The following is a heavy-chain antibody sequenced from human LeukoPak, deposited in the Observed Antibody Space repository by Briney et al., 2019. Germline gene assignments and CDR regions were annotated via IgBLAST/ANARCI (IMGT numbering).Heavy chain of an antibody. CDR3: ARESSPTYYYDSSGYYQDAFDI. V-gene: IGHV3-30-3*01. J-gene: IGHJ3*02. D-gene: IGHD3-22*01. CDR2: ISYDGSNK. CDR1: GFTFSSYA. Sequence: GSLRLSCAASGFTFSSYAMHWVRQAPGKGLEWVAVISYDGSNKYYADSVKGRFTISGDNSKNTLYLQMNSLRAEDTAVYYCARESSPTYYYDSSGYYQDAFDIWGQGTMVTVSS.